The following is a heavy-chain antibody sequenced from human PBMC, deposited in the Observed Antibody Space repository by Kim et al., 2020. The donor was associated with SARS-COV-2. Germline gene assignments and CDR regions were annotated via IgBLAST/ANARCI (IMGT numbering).Heavy chain of an antibody. CDR2: IYSGGST. J-gene: IGHJ6*02. V-gene: IGHV3-66*02. CDR3: ARDASRFYGDGGYYYYGMDV. CDR1: GFTVSSNY. D-gene: IGHD4-17*01. Sequence: GGSLRLSCAASGFTVSSNYMSWVRQAPGKGLEWVSVIYSGGSTYYADSVKGRFTISRDNSKNTLYLQMNSLRAEDTAVYYCARDASRFYGDGGYYYYGMDVWGQGTTVTVSS.